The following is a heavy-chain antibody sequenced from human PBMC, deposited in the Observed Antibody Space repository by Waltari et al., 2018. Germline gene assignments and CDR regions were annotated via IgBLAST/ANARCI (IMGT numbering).Heavy chain of an antibody. V-gene: IGHV1-24*01. CDR3: ATGSWSTPGWFDT. CDR2: LDPEDGET. J-gene: IGHJ5*02. Sequence: QVQLVQSGAEVKKPGASVKVSCKVSGNTLIELSMHWVRQAPGEGLEWMGGLDPEDGETVYAQKFQGRVTMTEDTSTDTAYMELSSLRSDDTAVYYCATGSWSTPGWFDTWGQGTLVTVSS. CDR1: GNTLIELS.